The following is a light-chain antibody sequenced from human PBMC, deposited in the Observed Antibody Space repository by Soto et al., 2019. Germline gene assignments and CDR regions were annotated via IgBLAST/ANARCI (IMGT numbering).Light chain of an antibody. CDR3: QQHGSSPPT. CDR2: SAS. V-gene: IGKV3-20*01. J-gene: IGKJ2*01. CDR1: QGVTSGF. Sequence: EVVLTQSPGTLSLSPGERATLSCRASQGVTSGFLAWYQQTPGQAPRLLIYSASNRAADIPDRFSGSGSGTDFTLIISRLEPEDFAVYYCQQHGSSPPTFGQGTKLEIK.